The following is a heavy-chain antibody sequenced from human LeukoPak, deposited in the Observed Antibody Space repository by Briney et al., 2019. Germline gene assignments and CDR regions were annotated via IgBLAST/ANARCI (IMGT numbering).Heavy chain of an antibody. Sequence: PSETLSLTCAVSGYSISSGYYWGWIRQPPGKGLEWIGSIHHSGSTYYNPSLKSRVTISVDTSKNQFSLKLSSVTAADTAVYYCARLGVTIFGVVEQNWFDPWGQGTLVTVSS. D-gene: IGHD3-3*01. CDR3: ARLGVTIFGVVEQNWFDP. CDR2: IHHSGST. V-gene: IGHV4-38-2*01. J-gene: IGHJ5*02. CDR1: GYSISSGYY.